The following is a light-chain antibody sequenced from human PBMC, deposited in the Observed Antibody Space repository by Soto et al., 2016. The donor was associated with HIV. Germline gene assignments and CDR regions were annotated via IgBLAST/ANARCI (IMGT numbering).Light chain of an antibody. Sequence: SYVLTQSPSVSVAPGETARITCGGNDIGSKSVHWYQQKPGQAPVLVVYDDDDRPSGIPERFSGSSSGNTATLTISRVEIGDEADYYCQVWDSSSDHWVFGGGTKLTVL. J-gene: IGLJ3*02. CDR2: DDD. CDR1: DIGSKS. V-gene: IGLV3-21*02. CDR3: QVWDSSSDHWV.